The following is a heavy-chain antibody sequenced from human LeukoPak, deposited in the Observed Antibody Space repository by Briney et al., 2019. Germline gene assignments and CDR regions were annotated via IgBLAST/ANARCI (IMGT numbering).Heavy chain of an antibody. V-gene: IGHV3-53*01. CDR3: ARGGGGGNPFDY. CDR2: IYSGGAT. D-gene: IGHD4-23*01. J-gene: IGHJ4*02. CDR1: GFSVSNSY. Sequence: GGSLRLSCAVSGFSVSNSYMSWVRQAPGKGLAWVSVIYSGGATYYADSVKGRFTISRDNSKNTLYLQMNSLRAEDTAVYYCARGGGGGNPFDYWGQGTLVTVSS.